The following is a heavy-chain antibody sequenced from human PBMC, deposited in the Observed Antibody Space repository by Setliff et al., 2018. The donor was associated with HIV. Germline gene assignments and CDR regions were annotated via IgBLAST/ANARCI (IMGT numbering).Heavy chain of an antibody. CDR1: GFTFSSYA. V-gene: IGHV3-23*01. J-gene: IGHJ4*02. D-gene: IGHD3-22*01. CDR2: ISGSGGST. Sequence: GGSLRLSCAASGFTFSSYAMSWVRQAPGKGLEWVSAISGSGGSTYYADSVKGRFTISRDNSKNTLYLQMNSLRAEDTAVYYCAKADSSGHYYGRGYFDYWGQGTLVTVSS. CDR3: AKADSSGHYYGRGYFDY.